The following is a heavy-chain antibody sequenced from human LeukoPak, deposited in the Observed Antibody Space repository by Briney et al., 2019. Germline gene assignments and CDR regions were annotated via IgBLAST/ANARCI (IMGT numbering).Heavy chain of an antibody. Sequence: SETLSLTCGVSGGSFTGYYWSWIRQPPGKGLECIGEINHTGKTKYNPSLKSRVTISVDSSKDQFSLNLSSVTAADTALYYYARVQYRGYGSGSLCLDYWSQGILVTVSS. CDR3: ARVQYRGYGSGSLCLDY. V-gene: IGHV4-34*01. CDR1: GGSFTGYY. D-gene: IGHD3-10*01. J-gene: IGHJ4*02. CDR2: INHTGKT.